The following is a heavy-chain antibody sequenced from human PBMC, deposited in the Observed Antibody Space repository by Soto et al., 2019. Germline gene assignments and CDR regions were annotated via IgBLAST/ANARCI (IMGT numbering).Heavy chain of an antibody. D-gene: IGHD3-10*01. CDR3: AKTWVRGVINY. J-gene: IGHJ4*02. CDR1: GFTFSTYA. V-gene: IGHV3-23*01. CDR2: ISGSGGGT. Sequence: GGSLRLSCAASGFTFSTYAMSWVRQAAGKGLEWVSTISGSGGGTSYVDSVKGRFTISRDNSKNTLYLQMNSLRAEDTAVYYCAKTWVRGVINYWGRGTLVTVSS.